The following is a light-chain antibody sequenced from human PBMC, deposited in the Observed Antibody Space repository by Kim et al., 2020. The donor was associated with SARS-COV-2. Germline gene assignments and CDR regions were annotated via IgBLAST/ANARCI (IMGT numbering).Light chain of an antibody. V-gene: IGKV1-39*01. CDR1: QSISDY. CDR3: QQSHSTPRT. CDR2: NAA. J-gene: IGKJ1*01. Sequence: DIQMTQYPSSLSASVGDRVTITCRASQSISDYLNWYQQRPGKAPKVLIYNAASLQSGVPSRFSGSGSGTDFTLTISSLQPEDFATYYCQQSHSTPRTFGQGTKVDIK.